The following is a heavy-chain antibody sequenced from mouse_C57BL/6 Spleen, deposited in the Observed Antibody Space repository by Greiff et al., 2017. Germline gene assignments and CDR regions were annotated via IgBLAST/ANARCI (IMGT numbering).Heavy chain of an antibody. D-gene: IGHD3-2*02. J-gene: IGHJ2*01. V-gene: IGHV1-18*01. Sequence: VQLQQSGPELVKPGASVKIPCKASGYTFTDYNMDWVKQSHGKSLEWIGDINPNNGGTIYNQKFKGKATWTVDKSSSTAYMELRSLTSEDTAVYYCARGAAQYFDYWGQGTTLTVSS. CDR1: GYTFTDYN. CDR2: INPNNGGT. CDR3: ARGAAQYFDY.